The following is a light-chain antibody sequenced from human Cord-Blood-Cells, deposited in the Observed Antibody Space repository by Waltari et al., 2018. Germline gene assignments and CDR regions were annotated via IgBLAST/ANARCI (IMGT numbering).Light chain of an antibody. CDR2: EVS. Sequence: QSALTQPPSASGSPGQSVPISCPATSSDVVGHHSVSWYQQHPGKAPQLMIYEVSKRPSGVPDRFSGSKSGNTASLTVSGLQAEDEADYYCSSYAGSNNLVFGGGTKLTVL. J-gene: IGLJ3*02. CDR3: SSYAGSNNLV. CDR1: SSDVVGHHS. V-gene: IGLV2-8*01.